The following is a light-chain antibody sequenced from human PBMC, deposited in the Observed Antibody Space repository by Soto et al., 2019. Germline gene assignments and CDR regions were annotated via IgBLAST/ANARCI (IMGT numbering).Light chain of an antibody. CDR3: SSYRSGGTFV. J-gene: IGLJ1*01. Sequence: QSVLTQPASVSASPGQSITITCTGGNSDIGTTNFVSWYQQYPGKAPKVLISVVSNRPSGVSNRFSGSKSGNTASLTISGLQAEDEADYYCSSYRSGGTFVFGSGTKVTVL. CDR1: NSDIGTTNF. V-gene: IGLV2-14*02. CDR2: VVS.